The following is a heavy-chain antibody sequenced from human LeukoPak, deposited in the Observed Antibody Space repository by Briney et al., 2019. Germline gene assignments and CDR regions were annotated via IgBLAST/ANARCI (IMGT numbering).Heavy chain of an antibody. D-gene: IGHD2-15*01. Sequence: ASVKVSCKVSRYTLTELSMHWVRQAPGKGLEWMGGFDPEDGETIYAQKFQGRVTMTEDTSTDTAYMELSSLRSEDTAVYYCATLMGADCSGGSCYFYWYFDLWGRGTLVTVSS. CDR3: ATLMGADCSGGSCYFYWYFDL. J-gene: IGHJ2*01. CDR1: RYTLTELS. CDR2: FDPEDGET. V-gene: IGHV1-24*01.